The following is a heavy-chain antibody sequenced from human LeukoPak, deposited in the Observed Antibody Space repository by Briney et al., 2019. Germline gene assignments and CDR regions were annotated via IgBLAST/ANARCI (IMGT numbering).Heavy chain of an antibody. D-gene: IGHD2-21*02. CDR3: ASTRPHIVVVTAHDAFDI. J-gene: IGHJ3*02. Sequence: SVKVSCKASGGTFSSYAISWVRQAPGQGLEWMGGIIPIFGTANYAQKFQGRVTITADESTSTAYMELSSLRSEDTAVYYCASTRPHIVVVTAHDAFDIWGQGTMVTVSS. CDR2: IIPIFGTA. V-gene: IGHV1-69*01. CDR1: GGTFSSYA.